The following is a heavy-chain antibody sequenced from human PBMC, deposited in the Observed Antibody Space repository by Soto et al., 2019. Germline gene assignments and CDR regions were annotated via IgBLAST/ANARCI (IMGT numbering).Heavy chain of an antibody. Sequence: QLQLQESGPGLVKPSETLSLTCTVSGDSISSNSYYWGWISQPPGKGLEWIGSIYYSGITYYNPSLKSRVTISVDTSKNQFSLKLSSVTAADTAFYYCARQSSTSLASRYFDYWGQGTLVTVSS. D-gene: IGHD3-3*01. V-gene: IGHV4-39*01. J-gene: IGHJ4*02. CDR3: ARQSSTSLASRYFDY. CDR2: IYYSGIT. CDR1: GDSISSNSYY.